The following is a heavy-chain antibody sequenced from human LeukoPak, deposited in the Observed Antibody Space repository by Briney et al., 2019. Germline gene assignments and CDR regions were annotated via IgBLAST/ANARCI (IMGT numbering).Heavy chain of an antibody. CDR1: GFTFNTYG. D-gene: IGHD6-13*01. V-gene: IGHV3-30*18. J-gene: IGHJ5*02. CDR3: AKDPTGYSSSWFRGGWFDP. CDR2: ISYDGSDK. Sequence: GGSLRLSCAASGFTFNTYGVHWVRQAPGKGLEWVAVISYDGSDKYYTDSVKGRFTISRDNSKNTLYLQMNSLRAEDTAVYYCAKDPTGYSSSWFRGGWFDPWGQGTLVTVSS.